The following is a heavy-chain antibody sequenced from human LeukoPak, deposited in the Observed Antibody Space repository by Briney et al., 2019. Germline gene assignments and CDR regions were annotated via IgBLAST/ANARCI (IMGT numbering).Heavy chain of an antibody. CDR3: ARVEMAKFDY. CDR1: GYSISSGYY. Sequence: SETLSLTCAVSGYSISSGYYWGWIRQPPGKGLEWIGSIYHSGSTYCNPSLKSRVTISVDTSKNQFSLKLSSVTAADTAVYYCARVEMAKFDYWGQGTLVTVSS. CDR2: IYHSGST. J-gene: IGHJ4*02. V-gene: IGHV4-38-2*01. D-gene: IGHD5-24*01.